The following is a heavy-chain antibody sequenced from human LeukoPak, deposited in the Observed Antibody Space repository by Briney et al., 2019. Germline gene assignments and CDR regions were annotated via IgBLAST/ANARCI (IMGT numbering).Heavy chain of an antibody. V-gene: IGHV3-7*03. CDR3: ARETPYGSLTFDY. CDR2: MQPDGGEK. CDR1: GFTFRSYW. J-gene: IGHJ4*02. Sequence: GGSLRLSCAASGFTFRSYWMSCVPQAPGKGGEGVANMQPDGGEKYYVDSVKGRFTVSRDNDKSSLYLQMNSLRAEDTAVYYCARETPYGSLTFDYWGLGTRVTVSS. D-gene: IGHD3-10*01.